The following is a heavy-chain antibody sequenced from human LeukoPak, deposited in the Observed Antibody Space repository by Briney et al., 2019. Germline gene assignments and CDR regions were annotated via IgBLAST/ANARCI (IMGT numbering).Heavy chain of an antibody. D-gene: IGHD6-13*01. CDR3: ARGRGSSSWYYFDY. J-gene: IGHJ4*02. CDR2: MNPNSGNT. V-gene: IGHV1-8*03. CDR1: GYTFTSYD. Sequence: SVEVSCKASGYTFTSYDINWVRQATGQGLEWMGWMNPNSGNTGYAQKFQGRVTITRNTSISTAYMELSSLRSEDTAVYYCARGRGSSSWYYFDYWGQGTLVTVSS.